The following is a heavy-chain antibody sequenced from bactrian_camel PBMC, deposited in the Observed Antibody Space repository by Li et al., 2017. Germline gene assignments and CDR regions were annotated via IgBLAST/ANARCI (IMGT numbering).Heavy chain of an antibody. CDR3: AAGCRWVHDGARYLPSKTDFAY. CDR1: GFTYRTYC. J-gene: IGHJ6*01. CDR2: FETDGTT. Sequence: HVQLVESGGGSVQPGRSLRLSCAVSGFTYRTYCLAWVRQAPGKGLEWVGTFETDGTTFYVDSVKGRFTISKDNAKNTLYLQLTSLKAEDTAMYYCAAGCRWVHDGARYLPSKTDFAYWGQGTQVTVS. V-gene: IGHV3-2*01. D-gene: IGHD1*01.